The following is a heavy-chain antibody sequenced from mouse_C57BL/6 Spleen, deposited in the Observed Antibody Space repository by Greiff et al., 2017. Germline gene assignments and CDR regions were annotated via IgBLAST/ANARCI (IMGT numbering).Heavy chain of an antibody. CDR2: INPNIGGT. D-gene: IGHD2-14*01. Sequence: EVQLQQSGPELVKPGASVKISCKASGYTFTDYYMHWVKQSHGKSLEWIGDINPNIGGTNYNQKFKGKATLNVDKSSSTAYMELRILTSEDSADDYCARWSDYRGYCEVWGTGTTVTVSS. V-gene: IGHV1-26*01. CDR3: ARWSDYRGYCEV. J-gene: IGHJ1*03. CDR1: GYTFTDYY.